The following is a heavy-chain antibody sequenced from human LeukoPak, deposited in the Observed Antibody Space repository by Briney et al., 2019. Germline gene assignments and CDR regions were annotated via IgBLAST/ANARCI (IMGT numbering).Heavy chain of an antibody. CDR2: IYSGGST. J-gene: IGHJ3*02. CDR3: ARDLTGYRPAKDAFDI. V-gene: IGHV3-66*01. D-gene: IGHD1-14*01. CDR1: GFTFSSYS. Sequence: PGGSLRLSCAASGFTFSSYSMNWVRQAPGKGLEWVSVIYSGGSTYYADSVKGRFTISRDNSKNTLYLQMNSLRAEDTAVYYCARDLTGYRPAKDAFDIWGQGTMVTVSS.